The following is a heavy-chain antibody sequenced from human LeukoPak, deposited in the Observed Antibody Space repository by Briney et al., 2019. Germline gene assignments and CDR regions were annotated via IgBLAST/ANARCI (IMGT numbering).Heavy chain of an antibody. V-gene: IGHV1-69*05. CDR2: IIPIFGTA. CDR1: GGTFSSYA. CDR3: ARDKGSRSSGYFFFDY. J-gene: IGHJ4*02. D-gene: IGHD3-22*01. Sequence: SVKVSCKASGGTFSSYAISWVRQAPGQGLEWMGRIIPIFGTANYAQKFQGRVTITTDESTSTAYMELSSLRSEDTAVYYCARDKGSRSSGYFFFDYWGQGTLVTVSS.